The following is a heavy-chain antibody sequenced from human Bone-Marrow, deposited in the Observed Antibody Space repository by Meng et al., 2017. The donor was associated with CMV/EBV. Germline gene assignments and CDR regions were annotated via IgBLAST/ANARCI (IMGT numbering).Heavy chain of an antibody. V-gene: IGHV3-66*01. CDR3: AREGGSSGFGSFDY. Sequence: LVGSGGGLVQPGGALRLSCAAAGFTVSSNYMSWVRQAPGKGLEWVSVIYSGGSTYYADSVKGRFTISRDNSKNTLYLQMNSLRAEDTAVYYCAREGGSSGFGSFDYWGQGTLVTVSS. D-gene: IGHD3-22*01. CDR2: IYSGGST. CDR1: GFTVSSNY. J-gene: IGHJ4*02.